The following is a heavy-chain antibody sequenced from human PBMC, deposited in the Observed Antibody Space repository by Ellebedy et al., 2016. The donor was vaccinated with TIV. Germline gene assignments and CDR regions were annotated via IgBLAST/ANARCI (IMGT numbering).Heavy chain of an antibody. CDR3: AGHGDRAMTH. J-gene: IGHJ4*02. CDR2: IYSGGTT. V-gene: IGHV3-53*01. D-gene: IGHD5-18*01. CDR1: GFTVSSNY. Sequence: PGGSLRLSCAASGFTVSSNYMTWVRQAPGKGLEWVSVIYSGGTTHYADSVKGRFTISSDKSKNTMYLQMNSLRAEDTAVYYCAGHGDRAMTHWGQGTLVTVSS.